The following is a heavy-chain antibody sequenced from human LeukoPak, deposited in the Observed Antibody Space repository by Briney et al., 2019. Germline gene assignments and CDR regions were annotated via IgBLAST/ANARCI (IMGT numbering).Heavy chain of an antibody. Sequence: SVKVSCKAAGDTISAYSLNWVRQAPGQGLEWMGGIIPIFGRAYYAQNPQGRVTITADKSTSTAYMELSSLGFEDTAIYYCAKGRGRLHVNRGVYNYHYYMEVWGTGTTVIVSS. J-gene: IGHJ6*03. V-gene: IGHV1-69*06. CDR1: GDTISAYS. D-gene: IGHD3-10*01. CDR3: AKGRGRLHVNRGVYNYHYYMEV. CDR2: IIPIFGRA.